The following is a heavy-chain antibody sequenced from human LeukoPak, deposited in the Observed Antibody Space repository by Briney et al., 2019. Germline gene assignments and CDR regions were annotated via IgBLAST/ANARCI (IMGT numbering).Heavy chain of an antibody. V-gene: IGHV1-69*05. J-gene: IGHJ5*02. Sequence: SVKVSCKASGGTFSSYAISWVRPAPGQGVEWMGGIIPIFGTANYAQKFQGRVTITTDEPTSTAYMELSSLRSEGTAVYYCARDRRPRWFAPWGQGTLVTVSS. CDR3: ARDRRPRWFAP. CDR2: IIPIFGTA. CDR1: GGTFSSYA.